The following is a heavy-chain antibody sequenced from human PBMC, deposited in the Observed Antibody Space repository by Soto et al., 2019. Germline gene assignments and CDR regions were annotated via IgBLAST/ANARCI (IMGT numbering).Heavy chain of an antibody. Sequence: GGSLSLSCAASGFTFIGYTMNWVRIGQGKGLEWASFISTTSSDIYYADSVKGRFTISRDNAKNSLFLHMHSLRAEDTAVYYCVRSTYLDPWGQGTTVTVSS. J-gene: IGHJ6*02. CDR3: VRSTYLDP. CDR1: GFTFIGYT. D-gene: IGHD3-10*01. CDR2: ISTTSSDI. V-gene: IGHV3-21*01.